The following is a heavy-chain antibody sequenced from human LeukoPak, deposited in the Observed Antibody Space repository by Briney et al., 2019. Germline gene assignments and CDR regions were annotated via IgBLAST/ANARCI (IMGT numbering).Heavy chain of an antibody. V-gene: IGHV7-4-1*02. CDR3: ARDRVDYDILTGYSYWYFDL. CDR1: GYTFTSYA. Sequence: ASVKVSCKASGYTFTSYAMNWVRQAPGQGLEWMGWINTNTGNPTYAQGFTGRFVFSLDTSVSTAYLQISSLKAEDTAVYYCARDRVDYDILTGYSYWYFDLWGRGTLVTVSS. D-gene: IGHD3-9*01. J-gene: IGHJ2*01. CDR2: INTNTGNP.